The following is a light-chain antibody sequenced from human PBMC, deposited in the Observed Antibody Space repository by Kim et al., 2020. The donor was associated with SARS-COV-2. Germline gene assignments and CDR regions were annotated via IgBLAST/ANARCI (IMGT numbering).Light chain of an antibody. V-gene: IGKV3-20*01. CDR2: GAS. CDR1: QSVIGTY. J-gene: IGKJ1*01. CDR3: QQYGSSSRWT. Sequence: PGASAALSCRASQSVIGTYLAWYQQQPGQAPRLLIYGASSRAAGSPDRISGGGSGTDFTLTISRLEPEDFAVYYCQQYGSSSRWTFGQGTKVDIK.